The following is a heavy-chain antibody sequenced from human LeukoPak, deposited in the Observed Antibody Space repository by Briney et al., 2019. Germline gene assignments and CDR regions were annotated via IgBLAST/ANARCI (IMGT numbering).Heavy chain of an antibody. CDR1: GFSFSNYG. V-gene: IGHV3-30*18. J-gene: IGHJ4*02. CDR2: ISYDGGAE. CDR3: AKEKSSGTIEY. D-gene: IGHD6-19*01. Sequence: GGSLRLSCAASGFSFSNYGMHWVRQAPGKGLEWVAVISYDGGAEYYEDSVKGRLTISRDNSKNMLYLRMNSLRTEDTGLYYCAKEKSSGTIEYWGQGTLVIVSS.